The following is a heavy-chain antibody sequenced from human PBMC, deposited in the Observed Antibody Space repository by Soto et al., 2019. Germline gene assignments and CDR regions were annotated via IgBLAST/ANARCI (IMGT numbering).Heavy chain of an antibody. CDR2: MSYDGTNE. V-gene: IGHV3-30*03. CDR3: AREETAWPLAYGLDV. Sequence: GGSLRLSCAASGFTFSSYAMQWVRQAPGKGLEWVALMSYDGTNEYYADSVKGRFTISRDNSKNMLFLQINSLRAEDTAVYYCAREETAWPLAYGLDVWGQGTTVTVSS. CDR1: GFTFSSYA. J-gene: IGHJ6*02. D-gene: IGHD2-21*02.